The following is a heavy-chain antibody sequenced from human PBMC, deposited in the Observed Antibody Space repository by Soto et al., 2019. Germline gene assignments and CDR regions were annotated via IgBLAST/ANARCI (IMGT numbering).Heavy chain of an antibody. D-gene: IGHD2-15*01. CDR3: ATMGTPATGLYFFDY. Sequence: QVQLQESGPGLVKPSQTLSLTFTVSGGSISSGNYYWSWIRQPPGKGLEWIGFIAYSGSTYYSTSLYNPVTISVDTSKSQFSLNLSFATAADTAVYYCATMGTPATGLYFFDYWGQGSLVTVSS. J-gene: IGHJ4*02. V-gene: IGHV4-30-4*01. CDR1: GGSISSGNYY. CDR2: IAYSGST.